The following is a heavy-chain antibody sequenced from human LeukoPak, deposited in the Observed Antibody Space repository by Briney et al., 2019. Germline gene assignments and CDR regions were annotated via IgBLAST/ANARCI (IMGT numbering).Heavy chain of an antibody. Sequence: SETLSLTCAVYGGSFSGYYWSWIPQPPGKGLEWIGEINHSGSTNYNPSLKSRVTISVDTSKNQFSLKLSSVTAADTAVYYCARGRGNIVLMVYAMRYFDYWGQGTLVTVSS. D-gene: IGHD2-8*01. CDR1: GGSFSGYY. CDR2: INHSGST. J-gene: IGHJ4*02. V-gene: IGHV4-34*01. CDR3: ARGRGNIVLMVYAMRYFDY.